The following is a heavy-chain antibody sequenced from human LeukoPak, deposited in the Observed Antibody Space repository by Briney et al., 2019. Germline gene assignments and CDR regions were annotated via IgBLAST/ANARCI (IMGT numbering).Heavy chain of an antibody. CDR1: GFTFSSYA. Sequence: PGGSLRLSCSASGFTFSSYAMHWVCQAPGKGLEYVSGIRSDGGSAYYADSVKGRFTVSRDNSKNILYLQMSSLRPEDTAVYYCAKAPVGATSYFDSWGQGTLVTVSS. D-gene: IGHD1-26*01. CDR2: IRSDGGSA. CDR3: AKAPVGATSYFDS. J-gene: IGHJ4*02. V-gene: IGHV3-64D*08.